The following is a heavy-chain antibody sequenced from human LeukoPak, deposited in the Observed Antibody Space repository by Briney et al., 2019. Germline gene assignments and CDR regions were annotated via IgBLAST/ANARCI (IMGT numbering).Heavy chain of an antibody. CDR3: ARALPGSFFDY. CDR1: GFSFSDHY. Sequence: PGGSLRLSCAASGFSFSDHYMDWVRQAPGKGLEWVGRSKNKVNSYTTYYSASVKSRFTISRDDSKNSLFLQMNSLKTEDTAVYYCARALPGSFFDYWGQGTLVTVSS. D-gene: IGHD1-14*01. J-gene: IGHJ4*02. CDR2: SKNKVNSYTT. V-gene: IGHV3-72*01.